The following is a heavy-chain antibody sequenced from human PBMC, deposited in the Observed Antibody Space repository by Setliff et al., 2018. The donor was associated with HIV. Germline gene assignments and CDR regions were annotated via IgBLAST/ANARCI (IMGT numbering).Heavy chain of an antibody. Sequence: SVKVSCKASGGTFSSYAISWVRQAPGQGLEWMGGIIPIFNTANYAQKFQGRVTIAVDESTSTAYMELSSLRSEDTAVYYCARIVRPSYYYYYYMDVWGKGTTVTVSS. CDR1: GGTFSSYA. J-gene: IGHJ6*03. D-gene: IGHD3-10*02. CDR3: ARIVRPSYYYYYYMDV. V-gene: IGHV1-69*13. CDR2: IIPIFNTA.